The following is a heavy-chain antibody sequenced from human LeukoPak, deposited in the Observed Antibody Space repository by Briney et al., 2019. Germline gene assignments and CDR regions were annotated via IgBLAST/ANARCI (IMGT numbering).Heavy chain of an antibody. CDR1: GDSVSRSDSY. J-gene: IGHJ1*01. CDR2: IYYSGRT. CDR3: ARRRYYDGSGYLL. V-gene: IGHV4-39*01. D-gene: IGHD3-22*01. Sequence: SETLSLTCSVSGDSVSRSDSYWDWIRQPPGKGLEWIGTIYYSGRTYYSPSLKSRVTMSVDTSNNQFSLNLRSVTAADAAVFYCARRRYYDGSGYLLWGQGTLLSVSS.